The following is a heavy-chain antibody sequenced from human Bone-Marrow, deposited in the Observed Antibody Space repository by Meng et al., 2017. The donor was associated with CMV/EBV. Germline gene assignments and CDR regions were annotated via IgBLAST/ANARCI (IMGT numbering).Heavy chain of an antibody. CDR3: SRLPHVLRFLEWLPSRGYYFDY. CDR1: GYTFTSYG. V-gene: IGHV1-18*01. D-gene: IGHD3-3*01. CDR2: ISAYNGNT. Sequence: ASVKVYGKASGYTFTSYGISWVRQAPGQGLEWMGWISAYNGNTNYAQKLQGRVTMTTDTSTSTAYMELRSLRSDDTAVYYCSRLPHVLRFLEWLPSRGYYFDYWGQGTLVTVSS. J-gene: IGHJ4*02.